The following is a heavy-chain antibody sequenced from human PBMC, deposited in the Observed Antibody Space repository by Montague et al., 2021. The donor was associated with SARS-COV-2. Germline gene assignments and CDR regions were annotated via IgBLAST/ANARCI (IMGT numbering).Heavy chain of an antibody. CDR3: ARASWIVATVPDY. Sequence: SLRLSCAASGYSFSSYHMYWVRQAPGKGLEWVSSISPSGDYIYSADSLMGRFIISRDNAKNSLSLQMSSLRAEDTAIYYCARASWIVATVPDYWGQGTLVTVSS. D-gene: IGHD5-12*01. CDR2: ISPSGDYI. V-gene: IGHV3-21*01. J-gene: IGHJ4*02. CDR1: GYSFSSYH.